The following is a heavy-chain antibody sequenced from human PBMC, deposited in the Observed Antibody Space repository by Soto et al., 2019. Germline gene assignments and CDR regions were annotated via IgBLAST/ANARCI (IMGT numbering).Heavy chain of an antibody. CDR2: INSEGSSR. CDR3: AREARYRSGRGIDD. D-gene: IGHD3-3*01. J-gene: IGHJ4*02. Sequence: EVQLVESGGGSVQPGGSLRLPCAASGFTFSSYWMYWVRQAPGKGLFWVSRINSEGSSRRYADSVNGRFTISRDNAKNMLNVQMNSLRAEDTAVYYCAREARYRSGRGIDDWGQGALFTVAS. CDR1: GFTFSSYW. V-gene: IGHV3-74*01.